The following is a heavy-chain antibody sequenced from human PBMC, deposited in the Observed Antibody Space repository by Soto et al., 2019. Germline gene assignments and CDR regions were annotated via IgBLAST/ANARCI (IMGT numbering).Heavy chain of an antibody. D-gene: IGHD1-26*01. J-gene: IGHJ6*02. CDR2: VSGGGGST. V-gene: IGHV3-23*01. CDR3: AKVSLGALTFTDYYYYGLDV. Sequence: QSGGSLSLSCAASGFTFSSYAMNWVRQAPGTGLERVSAVSGGGGSTYYADSVKGRVTISRDNSKNTLYLQMNSLRAEDTAVYYCAKVSLGALTFTDYYYYGLDVWGQGTPVTVSS. CDR1: GFTFSSYA.